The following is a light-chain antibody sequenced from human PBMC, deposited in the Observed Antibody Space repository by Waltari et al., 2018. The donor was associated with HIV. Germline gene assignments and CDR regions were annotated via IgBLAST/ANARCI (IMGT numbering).Light chain of an antibody. J-gene: IGKJ2*01. Sequence: DIVMTQSPDSLSVSLGERATINCKSSQSVLYSSNNKNYLAWYQQKPGQPPKLLIYWTSTRASGVLDRFSGSGSATEFTLTISSLQAEDVAVYYCQQYYSTPYTFGQGTKLQIK. CDR2: WTS. CDR3: QQYYSTPYT. V-gene: IGKV4-1*01. CDR1: QSVLYSSNNKNY.